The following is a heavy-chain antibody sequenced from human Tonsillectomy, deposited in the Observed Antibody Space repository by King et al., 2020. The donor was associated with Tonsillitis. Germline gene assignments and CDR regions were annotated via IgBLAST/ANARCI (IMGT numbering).Heavy chain of an antibody. CDR1: GFSLSTSGVG. V-gene: IGHV2-5*01. Sequence: ITLKESGPTLVKPTQTLTLTCTFSGFSLSTSGVGVGWIRQPPGKALEWLALIYWNDDKRYSPSLKSSLTITKDTSKNQVVLTMTNMDPVDTATYYCAHRQNYIYQNYYGMDVWGQGTTVTVSS. CDR3: AHRQNYIYQNYYGMDV. J-gene: IGHJ6*02. CDR2: IYWNDDK. D-gene: IGHD1-7*01.